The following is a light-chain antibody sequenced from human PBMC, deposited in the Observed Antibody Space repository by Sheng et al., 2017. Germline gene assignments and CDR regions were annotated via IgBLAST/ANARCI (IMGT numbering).Light chain of an antibody. Sequence: DIQMTQSPSALSASVGDRVTLTCRASQSIGRWLAWYQQKPGKAPKLLISKASSLISGVPSTFSGSGYGTEFTLTISSLQPDDFATYYCQQFLSYPITFGGGTKVEIK. CDR2: KAS. CDR3: QQFLSYPIT. CDR1: QSIGRW. V-gene: IGKV1-5*03. J-gene: IGKJ4*01.